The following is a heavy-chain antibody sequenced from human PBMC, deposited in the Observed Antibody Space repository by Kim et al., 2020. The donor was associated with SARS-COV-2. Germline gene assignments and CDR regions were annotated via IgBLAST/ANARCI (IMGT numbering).Heavy chain of an antibody. CDR3: ARGDSSSWEFDY. V-gene: IGHV3-48*02. J-gene: IGHJ4*02. Sequence: YYEDSVKCRFHMSRDNAENSLYLQMNSVRDEDTAVYYCARGDSSSWEFDYWGQGTLVTVSS. D-gene: IGHD6-13*01.